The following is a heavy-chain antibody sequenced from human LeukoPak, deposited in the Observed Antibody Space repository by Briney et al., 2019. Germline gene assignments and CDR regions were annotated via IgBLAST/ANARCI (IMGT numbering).Heavy chain of an antibody. CDR1: GFTFRSYS. J-gene: IGHJ4*02. D-gene: IGHD3-22*01. CDR3: ARDRPYYYDSSDY. CDR2: ISSTSTSI. V-gene: IGHV3-21*01. Sequence: GGSLRLSCAASGFTFRSYSMNWVRQAPGKGLEWVSSISSTSTSIYYADSVKGRFTISRDNAKNLLYLQMKSLRAEDTAVYYCARDRPYYYDSSDYWGQGTLVTVSS.